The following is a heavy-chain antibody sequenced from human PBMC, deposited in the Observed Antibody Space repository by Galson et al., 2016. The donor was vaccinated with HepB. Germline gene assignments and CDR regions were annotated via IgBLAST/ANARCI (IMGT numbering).Heavy chain of an antibody. Sequence: SLRLSCAASGFTFSSYSMNWVRQAPGKGLEWVSSISSSSSYIYYADSVKGRFTISRDNAKNSLYPQMNSLRAEDTAVYYCARGDIVGAIFDYWGQGNLVTVSS. CDR2: ISSSSSYI. J-gene: IGHJ4*02. D-gene: IGHD1-26*01. CDR3: ARGDIVGAIFDY. CDR1: GFTFSSYS. V-gene: IGHV3-21*01.